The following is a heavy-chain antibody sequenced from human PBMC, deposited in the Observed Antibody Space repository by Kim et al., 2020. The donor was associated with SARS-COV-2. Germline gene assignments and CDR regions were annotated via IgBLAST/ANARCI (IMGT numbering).Heavy chain of an antibody. CDR2: ISSSSSYI. D-gene: IGHD3-10*01. V-gene: IGHV3-21*01. Sequence: GGSLRLSCAASGFTFSSYSMNWVRQAPGKGLEWVSSISSSSSYIYYADSVKGRFTISRDNAKNSLYLQMNSLRAEDTAVYYCARVWLNGSGSHDYWGQGTLVTVSS. CDR1: GFTFSSYS. CDR3: ARVWLNGSGSHDY. J-gene: IGHJ4*02.